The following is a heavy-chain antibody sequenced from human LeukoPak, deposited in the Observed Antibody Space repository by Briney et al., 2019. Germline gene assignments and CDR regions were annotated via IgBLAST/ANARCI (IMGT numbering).Heavy chain of an antibody. CDR3: APHPTIFGVVSFDY. D-gene: IGHD3-3*01. CDR2: ISGSGGST. J-gene: IGHJ4*02. Sequence: GGSLRLSCAASGFTFSSYSMNWVRQAPGKGLEWVSAISGSGGSTYYADSVKGRFTISRDNSKNTLYLQMNSLRAEDTAVYYCAPHPTIFGVVSFDYWGQGTLVTVSS. CDR1: GFTFSSYS. V-gene: IGHV3-23*01.